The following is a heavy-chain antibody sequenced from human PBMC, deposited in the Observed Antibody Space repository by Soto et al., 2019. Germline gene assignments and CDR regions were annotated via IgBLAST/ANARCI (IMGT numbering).Heavy chain of an antibody. CDR2: IYYSGST. CDR3: ARHEDFWSGYIGFDY. CDR1: GGSISSSSYY. D-gene: IGHD3-3*01. Sequence: QLQLQESGPGLVKPSETLSLTCTVSGGSISSSSYYWGWIRQPPGKGLEWIGSIYYSGSTYYNPSLKSRVTISVDTSKNQFSLQLSSVTAADTAVYYCARHEDFWSGYIGFDYWGQGTLVTVSS. J-gene: IGHJ4*02. V-gene: IGHV4-39*01.